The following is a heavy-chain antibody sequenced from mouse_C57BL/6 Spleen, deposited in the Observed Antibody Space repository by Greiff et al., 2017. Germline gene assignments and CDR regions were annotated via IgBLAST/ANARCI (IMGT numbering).Heavy chain of an antibody. CDR2: IDPSDSET. CDR3: ARKYYGSRGWYFDV. J-gene: IGHJ1*03. CDR1: GYTFTSYW. Sequence: QVQLQQPGAELVRPGSSVKLSCKASGYTFTSYWMHWVKQRPIQGLEWIVNIDPSDSETHYNQKFKDKATLTVDKSSSTAYMQLSSLTSEDSAVYYCARKYYGSRGWYFDVWGTGTTVTVSS. V-gene: IGHV1-52*01. D-gene: IGHD1-1*01.